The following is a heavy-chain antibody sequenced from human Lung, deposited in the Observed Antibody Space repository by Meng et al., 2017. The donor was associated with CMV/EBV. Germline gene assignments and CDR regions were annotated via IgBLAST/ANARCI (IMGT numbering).Heavy chain of an antibody. CDR3: ARLAARGY. V-gene: IGHV3-23*01. Sequence: GESLKISCAASGFTVSSFDMSWVRQAPGKGLEWVSTVSDTHGDTYYADSVKGRFTISRDNSKSTLYLQMNSLRADDTARYYCARLAARGYWGQGTLVTVSS. CDR1: GFTVSSFD. J-gene: IGHJ4*02. D-gene: IGHD6-6*01. CDR2: VSDTHGDT.